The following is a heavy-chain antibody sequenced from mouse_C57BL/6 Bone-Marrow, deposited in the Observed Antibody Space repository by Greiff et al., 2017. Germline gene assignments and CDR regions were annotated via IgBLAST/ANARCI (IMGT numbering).Heavy chain of an antibody. CDR1: GFTFSSYC. CDR3: ALYYGNWRAMAY. CDR2: ISSGGSYT. J-gene: IGHJ4*01. Sequence: EVKLMESGGDLVKPGGSLKLSCAASGFTFSSYCMSWVRQTPDKRLVWVATISSGGSYTYYANSVKGRFTISRDNAKNTLSLQLFFLKSEYTAMYYCALYYGNWRAMAYWGQGTSVTVSS. D-gene: IGHD2-1*01. V-gene: IGHV5-6*01.